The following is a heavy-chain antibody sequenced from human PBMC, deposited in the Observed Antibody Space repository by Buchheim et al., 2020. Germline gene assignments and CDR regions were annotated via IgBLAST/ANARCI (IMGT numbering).Heavy chain of an antibody. CDR1: GFTVSSNY. Sequence: EVQLVESGGGLVQPGGSLRLSCAASGFTVSSNYMSWVRQAPGKGLEWVSVIYSGGSTYYADSVQGRFTISRDNSKNTLYLQMNSLRAEDTAVYYCARLNYDILTGVNGMDVWGQGTT. CDR2: IYSGGST. CDR3: ARLNYDILTGVNGMDV. V-gene: IGHV3-66*01. D-gene: IGHD3-9*01. J-gene: IGHJ6*02.